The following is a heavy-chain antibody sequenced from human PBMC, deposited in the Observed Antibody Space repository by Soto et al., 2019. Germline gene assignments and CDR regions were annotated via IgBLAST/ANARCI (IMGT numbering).Heavy chain of an antibody. Sequence: VQLLESGGGLVQPGGSLRLSCAASGFTFNTYDMSWVRQAPGTGLEWVSSMATTGETTFYADSVRGRFTISRDNSTNTLFLQINTLIADNTAIYYCVRLWGGWCQGTLVTVSS. CDR3: VRLWGG. V-gene: IGHV3-23*01. CDR2: MATTGETT. CDR1: GFTFNTYD. J-gene: IGHJ4*01. D-gene: IGHD3-3*01.